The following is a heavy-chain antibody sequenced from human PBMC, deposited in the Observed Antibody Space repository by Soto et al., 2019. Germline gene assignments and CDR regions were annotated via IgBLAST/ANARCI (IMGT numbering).Heavy chain of an antibody. CDR3: AREVGSRRYCSGGSCSAGFDP. CDR1: GFTFSSYS. J-gene: IGHJ5*02. V-gene: IGHV3-21*01. D-gene: IGHD2-15*01. CDR2: ISSSSSYI. Sequence: GGSLRLSCAASGFTFSSYSMNWVRQAPGKGLEWVSSISSSSSYIYYADSVKGRFTISRDNAKNSLYLQMNSLRAEDTAVYYCAREVGSRRYCSGGSCSAGFDPWGQGTLVTVSS.